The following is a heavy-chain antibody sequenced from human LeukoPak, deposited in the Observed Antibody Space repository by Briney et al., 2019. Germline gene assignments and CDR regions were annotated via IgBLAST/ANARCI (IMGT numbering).Heavy chain of an antibody. Sequence: GGSLRLSCAASGFTFSSYWMSWVRQAPGKGLEWVSAISGSGRSTYYADSVKGRFTISRDNSKNTLYLQMNSLRAEDTAVYYCAKEVLELWLVDYWGQGTLVTVSS. CDR2: ISGSGRST. V-gene: IGHV3-23*01. CDR1: GFTFSSYW. D-gene: IGHD3-22*01. J-gene: IGHJ4*02. CDR3: AKEVLELWLVDY.